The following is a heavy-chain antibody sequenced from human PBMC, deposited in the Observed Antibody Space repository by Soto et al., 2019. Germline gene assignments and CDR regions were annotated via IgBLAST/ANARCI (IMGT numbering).Heavy chain of an antibody. CDR2: IFDSGST. CDR1: GGSISSGGYF. CDR3: ARGDSGYYYYGLDV. V-gene: IGHV4-30-2*01. D-gene: IGHD3-16*01. J-gene: IGHJ6*02. Sequence: PSETLSLTCDVSGGSISSGGYFWSWIRQPPEKGLEWIGHIFDSGSTYYNPSLESRVTLSVDRSKNQFSLKLTSVTAADTALYYCARGDSGYYYYGLDVWGQGTTVTVSS.